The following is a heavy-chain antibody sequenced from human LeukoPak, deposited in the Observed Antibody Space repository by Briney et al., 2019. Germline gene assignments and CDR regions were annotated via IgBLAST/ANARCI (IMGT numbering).Heavy chain of an antibody. Sequence: ASVKVSCKASGYTFTSYYMHWVRQAPGQGLEWMGIINPSGGSTSYAQKFQGRVTMTRDTSTSTVYMELSSLRPEDTAVYYCARGRSGCSGGSCYPNHFDYWGQGTLVTVSS. V-gene: IGHV1-46*01. D-gene: IGHD2-15*01. CDR2: INPSGGST. J-gene: IGHJ4*02. CDR1: GYTFTSYY. CDR3: ARGRSGCSGGSCYPNHFDY.